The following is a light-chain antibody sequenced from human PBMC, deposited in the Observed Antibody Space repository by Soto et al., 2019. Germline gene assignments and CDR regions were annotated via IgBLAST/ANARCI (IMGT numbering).Light chain of an antibody. CDR2: DVS. V-gene: IGLV2-14*01. CDR1: SSDVGGYNY. CDR3: SSYTSSSTYV. J-gene: IGLJ1*01. Sequence: QSVLTQPASVSGAPGQSIRISCTGTSSDVGGYNYVSWYQQHPGKAPKLMIYDVSNRPSGVSNRFSGSKSGNTASLTISGLQAEDEADYYCSSYTSSSTYVFGTGTKVTVL.